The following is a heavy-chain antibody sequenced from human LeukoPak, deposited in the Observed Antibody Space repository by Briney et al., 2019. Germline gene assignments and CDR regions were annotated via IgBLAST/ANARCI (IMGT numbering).Heavy chain of an antibody. CDR3: AKLYSSGWYLDY. CDR1: GFTFSSYA. J-gene: IGHJ4*02. Sequence: GGSLRLSCAASGFTFSSYAMSWVRQAPGKGLEWVSAISGSGGSTYYADSVKGRFTISRDNSKNTLYLQMNSLRAEDAAVYYCAKLYSSGWYLDYWGQGTLVTVSS. V-gene: IGHV3-23*01. CDR2: ISGSGGST. D-gene: IGHD6-19*01.